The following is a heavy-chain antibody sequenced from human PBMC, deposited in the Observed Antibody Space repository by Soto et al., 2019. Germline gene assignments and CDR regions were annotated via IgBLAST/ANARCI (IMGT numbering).Heavy chain of an antibody. V-gene: IGHV4-34*01. Sequence: PSETLSLTCAVYGGSFSGYYLSWIRQPPGKGLGWVGEMNHSGSTSYNPSLKGRVTIAADTSKNHFSLKLSSVTAADTAVYYCARVTRRYYDSSGYYHYWGQGTLVTVSS. CDR1: GGSFSGYY. CDR3: ARVTRRYYDSSGYYHY. CDR2: MNHSGST. D-gene: IGHD3-22*01. J-gene: IGHJ4*02.